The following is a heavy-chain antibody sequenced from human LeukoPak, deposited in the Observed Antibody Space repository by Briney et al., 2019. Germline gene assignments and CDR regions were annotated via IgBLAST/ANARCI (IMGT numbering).Heavy chain of an antibody. CDR1: GGSISGSSYY. J-gene: IGHJ4*02. Sequence: PSETLSLTCTVSGGSISGSSYYWGWIRQSPVKGLEWIGSIYYSGSTYHNPSLKSRVTISVDTSKNQFSLKLSSVTAADTASYYCARHYGSGTYFGYWGQGTLVTVSS. V-gene: IGHV4-39*01. D-gene: IGHD3-10*01. CDR3: ARHYGSGTYFGY. CDR2: IYYSGST.